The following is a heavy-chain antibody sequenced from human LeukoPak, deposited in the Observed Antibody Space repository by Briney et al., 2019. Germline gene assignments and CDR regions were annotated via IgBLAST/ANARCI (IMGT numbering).Heavy chain of an antibody. J-gene: IGHJ3*02. V-gene: IGHV4-34*01. CDR2: INHSGST. D-gene: IGHD3-16*02. Sequence: PSETLSLTCAVYGGSFSGYYWSWIRQPPGKGLEWIGEINHSGSTNYNPSLKSRVTISVDTSKNQFSLKLSSVTAADTAVYYCARGIVRPKDAFDIWGQGTMVTVSS. CDR1: GGSFSGYY. CDR3: ARGIVRPKDAFDI.